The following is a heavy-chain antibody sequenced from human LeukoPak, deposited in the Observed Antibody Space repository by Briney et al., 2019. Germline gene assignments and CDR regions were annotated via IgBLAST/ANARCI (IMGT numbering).Heavy chain of an antibody. Sequence: GGSLRLSCAATGFTFKDYGMHWVWEPPGKGLECGSSINWNGGGTDYADSVKGRFTISRDNAKNSLYLQLSSLRPEDTALYYCAKHMRATNTYSFFGLDVWGQGTTVTVSS. D-gene: IGHD1-26*01. CDR2: INWNGGGT. V-gene: IGHV3-9*01. CDR3: AKHMRATNTYSFFGLDV. CDR1: GFTFKDYG. J-gene: IGHJ6*02.